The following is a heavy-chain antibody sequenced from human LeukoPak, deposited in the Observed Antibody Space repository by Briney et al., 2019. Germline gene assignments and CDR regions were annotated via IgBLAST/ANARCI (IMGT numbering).Heavy chain of an antibody. CDR2: IYPGDSDT. CDR1: GYIFTSYW. Sequence: GESLKISCKGSGYIFTSYWIGCVRQMPGKGLEWMGIIYPGDSDTRYSPSFQGQVTISADKSISTAYLQWSSLKASDTAMYYCARAMYDCSSTSCYEDYWGQGTLVTVSS. V-gene: IGHV5-51*01. D-gene: IGHD2-2*01. J-gene: IGHJ4*02. CDR3: ARAMYDCSSTSCYEDY.